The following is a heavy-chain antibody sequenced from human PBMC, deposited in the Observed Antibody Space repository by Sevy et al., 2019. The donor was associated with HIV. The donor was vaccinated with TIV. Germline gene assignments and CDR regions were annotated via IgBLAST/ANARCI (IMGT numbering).Heavy chain of an antibody. CDR1: GLTVGSLS. J-gene: IGHJ6*02. Sequence: GGSLRLSCVASGLTVGSLSINWVRQAPGKGLEWVSLIYSAGTTFYSDSVKGRFTISRDNSNNTLDSQMNSLRAEDTAIYYCARIKGDSSSYAMDVWGQGTTVTVSS. CDR2: IYSAGTT. D-gene: IGHD2-2*01. V-gene: IGHV3-53*01. CDR3: ARIKGDSSSYAMDV.